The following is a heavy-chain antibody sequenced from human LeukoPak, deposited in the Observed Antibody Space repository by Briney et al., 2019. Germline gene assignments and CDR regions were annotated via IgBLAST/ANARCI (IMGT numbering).Heavy chain of an antibody. CDR1: AFTFSDYY. D-gene: IGHD3-10*01. V-gene: IGHV3-11*04. CDR2: ISSSGSTI. J-gene: IGHJ4*02. Sequence: PAGSLRLSCAASAFTFSDYYMSWIRQAPGKGLEWVSYISSSGSTIYYADYVRGRFTISRDNAKNSLYLQMNSRRAEDTAVYYCARDRRGLLYGSGSYPDYWGQGTLVTVSS. CDR3: ARDRRGLLYGSGSYPDY.